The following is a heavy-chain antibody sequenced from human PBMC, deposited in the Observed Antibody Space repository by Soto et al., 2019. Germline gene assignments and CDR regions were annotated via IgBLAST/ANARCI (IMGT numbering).Heavy chain of an antibody. CDR3: VENSGWFNT. J-gene: IGHJ5*02. V-gene: IGHV3-23*01. Sequence: GSLRLSCASSGFMFSTTGMSWVRQAPGKGLEWLTTIEGSGEITYYADSVKGRFTISRDNSKSTVYLQMDSLTADDTAVYFCVENSGWFNTWGQGTPVTVSS. D-gene: IGHD3-10*01. CDR2: IEGSGEIT. CDR1: GFMFSTTG.